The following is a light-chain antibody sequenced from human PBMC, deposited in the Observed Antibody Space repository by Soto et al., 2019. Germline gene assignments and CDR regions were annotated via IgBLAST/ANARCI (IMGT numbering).Light chain of an antibody. J-gene: IGLJ1*01. Sequence: QSALTQPASVSGSPGQSITISCTGTSGDIGSYNRVSWYQQHPGKAPKLIIYEVTDRPSGVSNRFSGSKSGNTASLTISGLQAEDEAEYYCSSYTNINTRACVFATGTKVPVL. CDR3: SSYTNINTRACV. CDR1: SGDIGSYNR. V-gene: IGLV2-14*01. CDR2: EVT.